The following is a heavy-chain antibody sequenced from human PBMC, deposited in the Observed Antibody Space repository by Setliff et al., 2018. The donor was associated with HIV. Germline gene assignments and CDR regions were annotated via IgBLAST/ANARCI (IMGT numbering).Heavy chain of an antibody. V-gene: IGHV3-23*01. CDR1: GGSISSSNYY. CDR3: AKGLDYVDSSGYSYFRL. D-gene: IGHD3-22*01. CDR2: VSGSGTAT. J-gene: IGHJ4*02. Sequence: PSETLSLTCTVSGGSISSSNYYWGWIRQPPGKGLEWVSAVSGSGTATEYADSVKGRFTISRDNSKNALYLEMNNLRAEDTAIYYCAKGLDYVDSSGYSYFRLWGQGTQVTVSS.